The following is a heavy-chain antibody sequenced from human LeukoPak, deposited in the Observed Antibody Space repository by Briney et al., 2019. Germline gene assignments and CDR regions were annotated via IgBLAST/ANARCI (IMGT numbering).Heavy chain of an antibody. Sequence: PSETLSLTCAVCGGSFSGYYWSWIRQPPGKGLEWIGEINHSGSTNYNPSLKSRVTISVDTSKNQFSLKLSSVTAADTAVYYCARGRTRKYYYDSSGYPSAFDIWGQGTMVTVSS. CDR3: ARGRTRKYYYDSSGYPSAFDI. CDR1: GGSFSGYY. D-gene: IGHD3-22*01. J-gene: IGHJ3*02. V-gene: IGHV4-34*01. CDR2: INHSGST.